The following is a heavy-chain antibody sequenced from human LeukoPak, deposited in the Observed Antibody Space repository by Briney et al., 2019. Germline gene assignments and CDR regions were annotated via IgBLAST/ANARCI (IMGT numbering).Heavy chain of an antibody. D-gene: IGHD3-22*01. J-gene: IGHJ6*02. CDR2: INTNAGNP. CDR1: GYIFTSYA. Sequence: ASVKVSCKASGYIFTSYAMNWVRQAPGQGLEWMGWINTNAGNPTYAQGFTGRFVFSLDTSVSTAYLQISSLKAEDTAVYYCARDPSMIPSYYYYGMDVWGRGTAVTVSS. V-gene: IGHV7-4-1*02. CDR3: ARDPSMIPSYYYYGMDV.